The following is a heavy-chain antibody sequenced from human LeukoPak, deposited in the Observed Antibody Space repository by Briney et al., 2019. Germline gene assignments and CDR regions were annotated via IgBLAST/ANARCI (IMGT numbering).Heavy chain of an antibody. CDR3: AKDVLWFGSEGSFGFDY. CDR2: ISSSSSTI. Sequence: PGGSLRLSCAASGFTFSRYSMNWVRQAPGKGLEWVSYISSSSSTIYYVDSVKGRFTISRDNSKNTLYLQMNSLRAEDTAVYYCAKDVLWFGSEGSFGFDYWGQGTLVTVSS. D-gene: IGHD3-10*01. J-gene: IGHJ4*02. V-gene: IGHV3-48*01. CDR1: GFTFSRYS.